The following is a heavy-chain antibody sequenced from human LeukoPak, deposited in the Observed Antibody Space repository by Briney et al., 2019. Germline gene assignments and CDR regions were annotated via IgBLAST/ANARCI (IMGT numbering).Heavy chain of an antibody. D-gene: IGHD5-12*01. Sequence: SVKVSCKASGGTFISYAISWVRQAPGQGLEWMGGIIPIFGTANYAQKFQGRVTITADESTSTAYMELSSLRSEDTAVYYCARGFDSGYDRGFDYWGQGTLVTVSS. CDR2: IIPIFGTA. V-gene: IGHV1-69*01. J-gene: IGHJ4*02. CDR3: ARGFDSGYDRGFDY. CDR1: GGTFISYA.